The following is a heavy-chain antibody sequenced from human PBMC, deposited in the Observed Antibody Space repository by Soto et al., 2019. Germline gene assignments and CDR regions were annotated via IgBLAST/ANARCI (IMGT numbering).Heavy chain of an antibody. J-gene: IGHJ4*02. CDR2: IYSSGST. Sequence: QVQLQESGPGLVKPSETLSLTCTVSGGSVSSGSYYWSWIRQPAGKGLEWIGRIYSSGSTNYNPSLKSRVTVSLDTSKNQFSLKLSSVTAADTAVYYCARATRDYGDYGYFDYWGQGILVIVSS. D-gene: IGHD4-17*01. CDR3: ARATRDYGDYGYFDY. CDR1: GGSVSSGSYY. V-gene: IGHV4-61*02.